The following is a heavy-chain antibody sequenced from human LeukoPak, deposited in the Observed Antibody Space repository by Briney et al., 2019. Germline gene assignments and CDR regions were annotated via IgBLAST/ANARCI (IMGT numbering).Heavy chain of an antibody. V-gene: IGHV3-53*01. CDR2: LYRGGST. Sequence: GGSLRLSCAASGFTVSSNYMSWVRQAPGRGLEWVSVLYRGGSTYYADSVKGRFTISRDNSKNTLYLQMNSLRAEDTAVYYCARDVRPNSFDYWGQGTRVTVSS. J-gene: IGHJ4*02. CDR1: GFTVSSNY. CDR3: ARDVRPNSFDY. D-gene: IGHD5-24*01.